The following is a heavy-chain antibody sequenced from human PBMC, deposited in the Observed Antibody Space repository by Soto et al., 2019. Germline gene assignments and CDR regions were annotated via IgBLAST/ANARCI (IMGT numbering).Heavy chain of an antibody. J-gene: IGHJ3*02. CDR1: GFTLSTYW. CDR2: ISSGGTYT. V-gene: IGHV3-74*01. CDR3: ARALSDAFDI. Sequence: GGSLRLSCAASGFTLSTYWMHWVRQVPGKGLVWVSRISSGGTYTNYADSVKGRFTISRDNAKNSLYLQMSSLRAEDTAVYYCARALSDAFDIWGQGTMVTVSS.